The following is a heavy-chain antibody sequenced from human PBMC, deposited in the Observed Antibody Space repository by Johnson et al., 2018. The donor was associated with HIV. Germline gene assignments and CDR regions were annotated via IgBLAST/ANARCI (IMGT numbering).Heavy chain of an antibody. CDR1: GFTFSGYA. D-gene: IGHD6-13*01. CDR3: ARECSSTRWTYGFDI. CDR2: ISFDGSDK. J-gene: IGHJ3*02. V-gene: IGHV3-30*14. Sequence: QVQLVESGGGVVQPGRSRRLSCEVSGFTFSGYAMHWVRQAPGKGLEWVALISFDGSDKYYADSVKGRFTISRDNSKNTVYLQMNSLRAEDTAVDYCARECSSTRWTYGFDIWGQGTMVTVSS.